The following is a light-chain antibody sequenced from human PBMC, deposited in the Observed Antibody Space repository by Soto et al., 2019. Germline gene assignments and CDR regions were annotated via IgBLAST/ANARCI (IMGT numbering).Light chain of an antibody. CDR2: DVS. V-gene: IGLV2-14*01. CDR3: SSYMSRSTGVV. CDR1: SSDVGGYNY. J-gene: IGLJ2*01. Sequence: QSVLTQPASVSGSPGQSITISCTGTSSDVGGYNYVSWYQQHPGKAPKLIIYDVSNRPSGVSNRFSGSKSGNTASLTISGLQAEDEADYHCSSYMSRSTGVVFGGGTKLTVL.